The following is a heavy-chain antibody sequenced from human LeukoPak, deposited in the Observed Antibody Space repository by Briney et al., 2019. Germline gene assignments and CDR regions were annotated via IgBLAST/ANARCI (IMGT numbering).Heavy chain of an antibody. CDR1: GYTFTSYG. CDR3: ARDGQTGDDYYYMDV. J-gene: IGHJ6*03. V-gene: IGHV1-18*01. Sequence: GASVKVSCKASGYTFTSYGISWVRQAPGQGLEWMGWISAYNGNTNYAQKLQGRVTMTTDTSTSTAYMELRSLRSDATAVYYCARDGQTGDDYYYMDVWGKGTTVTVSS. D-gene: IGHD7-27*01. CDR2: ISAYNGNT.